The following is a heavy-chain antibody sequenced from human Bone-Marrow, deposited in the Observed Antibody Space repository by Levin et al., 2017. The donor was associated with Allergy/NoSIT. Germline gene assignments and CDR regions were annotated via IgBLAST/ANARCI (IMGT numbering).Heavy chain of an antibody. Sequence: GESLKISCEASGYTFSSYVISWVRQVPGQGLEWMGWSSAYNGRTKYVQNFEDRFNMTTDRSTSTAYMELRSLGSGDTAVYYCARENYDTSGQRLHFDSWGQGTLVTVSS. D-gene: IGHD3-22*01. CDR3: ARENYDTSGQRLHFDS. CDR2: SSAYNGRT. V-gene: IGHV1-18*01. J-gene: IGHJ4*02. CDR1: GYTFSSYV.